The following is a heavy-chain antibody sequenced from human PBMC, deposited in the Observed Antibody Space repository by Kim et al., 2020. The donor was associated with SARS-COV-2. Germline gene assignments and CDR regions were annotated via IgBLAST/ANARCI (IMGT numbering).Heavy chain of an antibody. V-gene: IGHV4-34*01. Sequence: KSRVTISVDTSKNQFSLKLSSVTAADTAVYYCARVLVGSSFYYYYYGMDVWGQGTTVTVSS. J-gene: IGHJ6*02. D-gene: IGHD6-6*01. CDR3: ARVLVGSSFYYYYYGMDV.